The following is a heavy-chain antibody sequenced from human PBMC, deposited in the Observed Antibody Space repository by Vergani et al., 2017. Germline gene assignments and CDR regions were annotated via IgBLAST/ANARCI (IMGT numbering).Heavy chain of an antibody. V-gene: IGHV4-34*01. CDR2: INHSGST. CDR1: GGSFSGYY. D-gene: IGHD6-25*01. Sequence: QVQLQQWGAGLLKPSETLSLTCAVYGGSFSGYYWSWIRQPPGKGLEWIGEINHSGSTNYNPSLKSRVTISVDTSKHQFSLKLSSVTAADTAVYYCARGLGGYYYYYGMDVWGQGTTVTVSS. CDR3: ARGLGGYYYYYGMDV. J-gene: IGHJ6*02.